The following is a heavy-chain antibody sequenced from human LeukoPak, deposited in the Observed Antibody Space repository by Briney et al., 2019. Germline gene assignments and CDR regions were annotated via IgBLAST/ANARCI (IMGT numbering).Heavy chain of an antibody. Sequence: SEXLSLTCTVSGGTISSGSYYWRWLRQPAGKGVEWIGRIYTIGSTNYNPSLKSRVPISVDTSKNQFSLKLSSVTAADTAVYCCASSHYDSSGFDYWGQGTLVTVSS. CDR1: GGTISSGSYY. V-gene: IGHV4-61*02. D-gene: IGHD3-22*01. CDR2: IYTIGST. CDR3: ASSHYDSSGFDY. J-gene: IGHJ4*02.